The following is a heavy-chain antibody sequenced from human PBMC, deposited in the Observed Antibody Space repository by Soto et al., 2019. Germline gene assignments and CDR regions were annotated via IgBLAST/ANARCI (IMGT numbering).Heavy chain of an antibody. CDR3: ASLYCSGTSCRVYYYYGMDV. D-gene: IGHD2-2*01. V-gene: IGHV3-11*01. CDR2: ISSSGNTI. Sequence: GGSLRLSCAASGFTFSYYYMSWIRQSPGKGLEWVSYISSSGNTIYYADSAKGRFTISRDNAKNSLYLQMNSLRVEDTAVYYCASLYCSGTSCRVYYYYGMDVWGQGTTVTVSS. J-gene: IGHJ6*02. CDR1: GFTFSYYY.